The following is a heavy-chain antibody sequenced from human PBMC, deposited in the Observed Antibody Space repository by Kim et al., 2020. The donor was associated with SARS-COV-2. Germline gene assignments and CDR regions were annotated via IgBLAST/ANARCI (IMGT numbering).Heavy chain of an antibody. D-gene: IGHD1-26*01. CDR2: ISSSSSYI. J-gene: IGHJ6*02. Sequence: GGSLRLSCAASGFTFSSYSMNWVRQAPGKGLEWVSSISSSSSYIYYADSVKGRFTISRDNAKNSLYLQMNSLRAEDTAVYYCARDQEWELDYYYYGMDVWGQGTTVTASS. CDR3: ARDQEWELDYYYYGMDV. V-gene: IGHV3-21*01. CDR1: GFTFSSYS.